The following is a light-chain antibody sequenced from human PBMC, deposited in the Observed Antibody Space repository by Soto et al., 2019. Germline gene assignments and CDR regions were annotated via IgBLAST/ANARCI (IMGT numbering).Light chain of an antibody. Sequence: DIQMTQSPSTLSASVGDRVTITCRASQSISSWLAWYQQKPGKAPKFLIYDASNLESGVPSRFSGSGSGTEFTLTISSLQPDDFATYYCQQYNRYSLTFGQGTRLEVK. CDR3: QQYNRYSLT. J-gene: IGKJ5*01. CDR2: DAS. V-gene: IGKV1-5*01. CDR1: QSISSW.